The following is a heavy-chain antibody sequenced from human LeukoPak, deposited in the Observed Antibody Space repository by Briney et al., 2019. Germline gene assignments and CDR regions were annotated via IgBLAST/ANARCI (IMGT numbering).Heavy chain of an antibody. D-gene: IGHD6-19*01. CDR3: AKRSSRYSSGWHFDY. V-gene: IGHV3-48*01. Sequence: GGSLRLSCAASGFTFSSYSMNWVRQAPGKGLEWISYISSSGSTINYADSVKGRFTISRDNSKNTLYLQMNSLRAEDTAVYYCAKRSSRYSSGWHFDYWGQGTLVTVPS. CDR2: ISSSGSTI. CDR1: GFTFSSYS. J-gene: IGHJ4*02.